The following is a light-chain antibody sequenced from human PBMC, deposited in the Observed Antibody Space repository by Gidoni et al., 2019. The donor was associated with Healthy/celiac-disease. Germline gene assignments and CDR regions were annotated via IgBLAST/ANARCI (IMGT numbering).Light chain of an antibody. CDR3: QQYYSTPQT. V-gene: IGKV4-1*01. Sequence: DIVITQFPDSLAVSLGERATINCKSSQTVLYSSNNKNYLALYQQKPGQSPKLLIYWASTRESGVTDRFSGSGYGTDFTRTISSLQAEDVAVYYCQQYYSTPQTFGQGTKLEIK. J-gene: IGKJ2*01. CDR1: QTVLYSSNNKNY. CDR2: WAS.